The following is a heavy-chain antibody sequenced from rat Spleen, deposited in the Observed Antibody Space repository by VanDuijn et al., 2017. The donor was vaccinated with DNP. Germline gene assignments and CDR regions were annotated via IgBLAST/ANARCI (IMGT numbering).Heavy chain of an antibody. CDR3: TRADYNYYFDY. CDR2: ISGGGST. D-gene: IGHD1-5*01. J-gene: IGHJ2*01. V-gene: IGHV2S12*01. CDR1: GFSLTSYG. Sequence: QVQLKESGPGLVQPSQTLSLTCTVSGFSLTSYGVHWVRQPPGKVLEWIAAISGGGSTYYNSALKSRLSISRDTSKSQVFLRMNSLQAEDTAIYYCTRADYNYYFDYWGQGIMVTVSS.